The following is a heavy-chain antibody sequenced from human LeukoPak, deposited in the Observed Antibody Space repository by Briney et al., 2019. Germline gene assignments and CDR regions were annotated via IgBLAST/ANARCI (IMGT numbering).Heavy chain of an antibody. J-gene: IGHJ4*02. D-gene: IGHD6-13*01. Sequence: GGSLRLSCAASGLRISDYYMSWVRQAPGKGLEWVSAISDSGGSTQYADSVKGRFIISRDNSKNTLYLQMNSLRVEDTAVYYCAKGSSNWRDYYYFDYWGQGTLVTVSS. CDR2: ISDSGGST. CDR1: GLRISDYY. CDR3: AKGSSNWRDYYYFDY. V-gene: IGHV3-23*01.